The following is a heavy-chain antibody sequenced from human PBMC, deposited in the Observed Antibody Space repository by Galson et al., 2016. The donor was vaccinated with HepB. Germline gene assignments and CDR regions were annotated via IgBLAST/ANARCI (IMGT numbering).Heavy chain of an antibody. J-gene: IGHJ4*02. CDR3: ARDSGSAAANTFVLFDL. Sequence: SETLSLTCAVSGGSISSNWWSWVRQPPGKGLEWIGEIHHSGKTNYHPSLKSRVTISVYKSKNQLSLKLSSVTAADTAVYYCARDSGSAAANTFVLFDLWGPGTLVTVSS. CDR1: GGSISSNW. CDR2: IHHSGKT. V-gene: IGHV4-4*02. D-gene: IGHD6-13*01.